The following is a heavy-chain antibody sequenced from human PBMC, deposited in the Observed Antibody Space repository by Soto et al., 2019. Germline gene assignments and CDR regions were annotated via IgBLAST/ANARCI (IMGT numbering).Heavy chain of an antibody. D-gene: IGHD1-1*01. CDR1: RFISSTSG. J-gene: IGHJ3*02. CDR3: ARGLGTRNAFDI. CDR2: ISSDGSKK. Sequence: GGSLRLSCAASRFISSTSGMHWVRQVPGKGLEWVATISSDGSKKYYADSVKGRFTISRDKAKNTLYVEMNSLRAEDTAVYYCARGLGTRNAFDIWGQGTMVTVSS. V-gene: IGHV3-30*03.